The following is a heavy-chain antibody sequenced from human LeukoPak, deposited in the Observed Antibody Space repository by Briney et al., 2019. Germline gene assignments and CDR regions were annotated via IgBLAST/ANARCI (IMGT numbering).Heavy chain of an antibody. J-gene: IGHJ4*02. V-gene: IGHV3-33*01. D-gene: IGHD2-21*02. CDR3: AREGVGVVTALDY. CDR2: IWYDGSNK. CDR1: GFTFSSYG. Sequence: SCKASGFTFSSYGMHWVRQAPGKGLEWVAVIWYDGSNKYYADSVKGRFTISRDNSKNTLYLQMNSLRAEDTAVYYCAREGVGVVTALDYWGQGTLVTVSS.